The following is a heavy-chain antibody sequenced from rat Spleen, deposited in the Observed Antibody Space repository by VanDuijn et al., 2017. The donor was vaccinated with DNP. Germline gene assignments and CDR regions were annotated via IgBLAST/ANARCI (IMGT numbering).Heavy chain of an antibody. J-gene: IGHJ3*01. CDR2: IIYDGSNT. V-gene: IGHV5S10*01. D-gene: IGHD1-5*01. CDR1: GFTFSDYA. Sequence: EVQLVESGGGLVQPGNSLKLSCAASGFTFSDYAMAWVRQSLKKGLEWVAVIIYDGSNTHYRDSVKGRFTISRENAESTLYLQMDSLRSEDTATYYCTTDRNNIGTNPNWFAYWGQGTLVTVSS. CDR3: TTDRNNIGTNPNWFAY.